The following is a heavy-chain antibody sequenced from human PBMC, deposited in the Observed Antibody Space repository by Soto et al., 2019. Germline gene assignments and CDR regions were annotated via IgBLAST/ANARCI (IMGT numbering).Heavy chain of an antibody. CDR2: ISRDGGTK. CDR3: TGEVASGY. Sequence: QVQLVESGGGVVQPGRSLRLSCAVSGFTVSTYGMHWVRQAPGKGLEWVAVISRDGGTKYYADSVKGRITISRDNSRNTLFLEMNSLRGDDMAVYYCTGEVASGYWGQGTLVTASS. J-gene: IGHJ4*02. CDR1: GFTVSTYG. V-gene: IGHV3-30*03. D-gene: IGHD2-8*02.